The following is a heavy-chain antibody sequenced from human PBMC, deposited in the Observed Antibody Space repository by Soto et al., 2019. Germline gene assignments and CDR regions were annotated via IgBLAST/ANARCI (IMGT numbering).Heavy chain of an antibody. CDR1: GYTFTNYW. CDR3: ARLGSLLQPSDD. V-gene: IGHV5-51*01. D-gene: IGHD3-10*01. CDR2: IFPRDSDT. Sequence: GASLKISCQTSGYTFTNYWIAWVRHMPGRGLEWMGLIFPRDSDTRYTSSFEGQVTISADRSIATAYLQWTTLKASDSATYFCARLGSLLQPSDDWGQGTPVTVSS. J-gene: IGHJ4*02.